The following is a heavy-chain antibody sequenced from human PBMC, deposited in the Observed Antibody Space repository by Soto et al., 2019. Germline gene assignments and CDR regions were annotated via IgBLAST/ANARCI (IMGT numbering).Heavy chain of an antibody. CDR3: AKDISTGPVDYYFDY. V-gene: IGHV3-30*18. CDR2: LSDDGRNK. J-gene: IGHJ4*02. CDR1: GFTFSNYG. Sequence: GGSLRLSCAASGFTFSNYGMHWVRQAPGKGLEWVAVLSDDGRNKYYADSVKGRLTISRDNSRNTLYLQMNSLRAEDTAMYYCAKDISTGPVDYYFDYWGQGTLVTVSS. D-gene: IGHD2-8*02.